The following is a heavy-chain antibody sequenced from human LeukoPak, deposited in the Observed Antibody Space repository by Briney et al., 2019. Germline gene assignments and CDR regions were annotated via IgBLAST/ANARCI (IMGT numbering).Heavy chain of an antibody. Sequence: SETLSLTCTVSGGSIGSYYWSWIRQPPGKGLEWIGYIYYSGSTNYNPSLKSRVTISVDTSKNQFSLKLSSVTAADTAVYYCARDKASYYYYYMDVWGKGTTVTVSS. V-gene: IGHV4-59*01. CDR3: ARDKASYYYYYMDV. CDR1: GGSIGSYY. J-gene: IGHJ6*03. CDR2: IYYSGST.